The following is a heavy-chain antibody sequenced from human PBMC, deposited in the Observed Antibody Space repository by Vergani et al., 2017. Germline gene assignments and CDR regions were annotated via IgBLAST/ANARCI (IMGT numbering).Heavy chain of an antibody. CDR1: GGSINSGGYY. V-gene: IGHV4-61*02. Sequence: QVQLQESGPGLVKPSQTLSLTCTVSGGSINSGGYYWSWIRQPAGKGLEWIGRIYTSGNTNYNPSLKSRVTMSVDTSKSQFSLKLSSVTAADTAVYYCSRILNAPYYDFWSGQNYYYYYMDVWGQGTTVTVSS. CDR2: IYTSGNT. D-gene: IGHD3-3*01. J-gene: IGHJ6*03. CDR3: SRILNAPYYDFWSGQNYYYYYMDV.